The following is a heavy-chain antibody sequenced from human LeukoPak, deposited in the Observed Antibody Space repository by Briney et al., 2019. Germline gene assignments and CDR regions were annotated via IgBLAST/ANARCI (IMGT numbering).Heavy chain of an antibody. CDR2: IRYDGSNK. CDR1: GFTFSSYG. CDR3: AKLPDSSGYYSLDY. D-gene: IGHD3-22*01. Sequence: GGSLRLPCAASGFTFSSYGMHWVRQAPGKGLEWVAFIRYDGSNKYYADSVKGRFTISRDNSKNTLYLQMNSLRAEDTAVYYCAKLPDSSGYYSLDYWGQGTLVTVSS. J-gene: IGHJ4*02. V-gene: IGHV3-30*02.